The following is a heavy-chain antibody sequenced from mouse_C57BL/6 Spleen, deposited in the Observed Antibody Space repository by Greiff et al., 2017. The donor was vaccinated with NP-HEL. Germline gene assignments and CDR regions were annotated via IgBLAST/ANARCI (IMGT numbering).Heavy chain of an antibody. Sequence: QVQLKQSGPGLVQPSQRLSITCTVSGFSLTSYGVHWVRQSPGKGLEWLGVIWRGGSTDYNAAFMSRLSITKDNSKSQVFFKMNSLQADDTAIYYCAKNQIELDYAMDYWGQGTSVTVSS. J-gene: IGHJ4*01. V-gene: IGHV2-5*01. CDR3: AKNQIELDYAMDY. CDR1: GFSLTSYG. CDR2: IWRGGST.